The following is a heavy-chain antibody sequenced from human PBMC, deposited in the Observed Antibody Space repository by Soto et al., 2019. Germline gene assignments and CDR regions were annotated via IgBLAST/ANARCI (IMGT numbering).Heavy chain of an antibody. Sequence: QVQLVQSGAEVKKPGPSVKVSCKASGGTFSSYAISWVRQAPGQGLEWMGGIIPIFGTANYAQKLQGRGTITADKSTSTAYMELSSLGSEDTAVYYCARSGELLPHNAYYYGMDVWGKGPTVTVSS. V-gene: IGHV1-69*06. D-gene: IGHD1-26*01. CDR3: ARSGELLPHNAYYYGMDV. CDR2: IIPIFGTA. J-gene: IGHJ6*04. CDR1: GGTFSSYA.